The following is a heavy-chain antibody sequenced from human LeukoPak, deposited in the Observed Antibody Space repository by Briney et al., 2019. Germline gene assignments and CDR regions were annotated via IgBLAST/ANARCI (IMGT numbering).Heavy chain of an antibody. Sequence: GASVKVSCKASGYTFTSYYMHWVRQAPGQGLEWMGIINPSGGSTSYAQKFQGRVTMTRDTSTSTVYMEVRSLRSEDTAVYYCARDFCSTSCLDYWGQGTLVTVSS. CDR3: ARDFCSTSCLDY. D-gene: IGHD2-2*01. CDR2: INPSGGST. J-gene: IGHJ4*02. CDR1: GYTFTSYY. V-gene: IGHV1-46*01.